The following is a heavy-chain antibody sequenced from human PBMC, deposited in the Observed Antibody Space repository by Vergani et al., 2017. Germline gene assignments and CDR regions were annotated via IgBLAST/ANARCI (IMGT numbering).Heavy chain of an antibody. Sequence: EVQLLESGGGLVQPGGSLRLSCSASGFTFSSYAMHWVRQAPGKGLEYVSAISSNGGSTYYADSVKGRFTISRDNSKNTLYLQMSSLRAEDTAVYYCVKASFHDYGGNSVGFDYWGQGTLVTVSS. V-gene: IGHV3-64D*06. CDR2: ISSNGGST. J-gene: IGHJ4*02. CDR3: VKASFHDYGGNSVGFDY. D-gene: IGHD4-23*01. CDR1: GFTFSSYA.